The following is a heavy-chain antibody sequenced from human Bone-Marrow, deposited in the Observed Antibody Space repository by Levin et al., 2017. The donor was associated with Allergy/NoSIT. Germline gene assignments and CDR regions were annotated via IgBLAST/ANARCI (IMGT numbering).Heavy chain of an antibody. Sequence: TGESLKISCKVSGYTLTELSMHWVRQAPGKGLEWMGGFDPEDGETIYAQKFQGRVTMTEDTSTDTAYLELSSLRSGDTAVYYCATGFVSGYAWFDPWGQGTLVTVSS. J-gene: IGHJ5*02. V-gene: IGHV1-24*01. CDR2: FDPEDGET. CDR3: ATGFVSGYAWFDP. D-gene: IGHD5-12*01. CDR1: GYTLTELS.